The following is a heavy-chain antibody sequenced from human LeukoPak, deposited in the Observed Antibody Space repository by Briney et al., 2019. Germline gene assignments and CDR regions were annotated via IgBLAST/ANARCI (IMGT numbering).Heavy chain of an antibody. Sequence: SETLSLTCTVSGYSISSGYQWAWIRQPPGKGLEWIASIHHSGATYYSPSLKSRVTMSVDTSKNQFSLKLSSVTAADTAVYYCARTLTYYDSSGYPVPDAFDIWGQGTMVTVSS. CDR3: ARTLTYYDSSGYPVPDAFDI. V-gene: IGHV4-38-2*02. CDR2: IHHSGAT. D-gene: IGHD3-22*01. J-gene: IGHJ3*02. CDR1: GYSISSGYQ.